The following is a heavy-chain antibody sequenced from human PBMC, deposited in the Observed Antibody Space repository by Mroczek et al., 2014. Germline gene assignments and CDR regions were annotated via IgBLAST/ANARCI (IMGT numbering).Heavy chain of an antibody. D-gene: IGHD2-2*02. V-gene: IGHV4-39*01. CDR3: ARHKVVPAAVHFDY. CDR2: IYYSGST. J-gene: IGHJ4*02. CDR1: GGSISSSSYY. Sequence: QVQLQQWGPGLVKPSETLSLTCTVSGGSISSSSYYWGWIRQPPGKGLEWIGSIYYSGSTYYNPSLKSRVTISVDTSKNQFSLKLSSVTAADTAVYYCARHKVVPAAVHFDYWGQGTLVTVSX.